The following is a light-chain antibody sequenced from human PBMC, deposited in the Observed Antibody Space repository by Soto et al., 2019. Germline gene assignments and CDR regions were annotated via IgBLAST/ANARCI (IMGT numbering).Light chain of an antibody. CDR1: SSDVGGYNY. Sequence: QSALTQPASVSGSPGQSITISCTGTSSDVGGYNYVSWYQQHPGKAPKLMIYDVSNRPSGVSNRFSGSKSGNTASLTISGLQAEDEADYYCSSYTSSSILFGGGTKLTV. CDR2: DVS. J-gene: IGLJ2*01. V-gene: IGLV2-14*01. CDR3: SSYTSSSIL.